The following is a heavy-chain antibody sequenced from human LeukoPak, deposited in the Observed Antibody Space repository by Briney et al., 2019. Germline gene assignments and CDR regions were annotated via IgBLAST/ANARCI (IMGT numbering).Heavy chain of an antibody. CDR1: GYSFTSYS. V-gene: IGHV1-18*01. D-gene: IGHD7-27*01. CDR3: ASTPWGRFDA. Sequence: ASVKVSCKTSGYSFTSYSITWVRQAPGQGLEWMGWISAYNGNTNYAQNLQGRVTMTTDTSTSTAYMELRSLISDDTAVYYCASTPWGRFDAWGQGTLVTVSS. CDR2: ISAYNGNT. J-gene: IGHJ5*02.